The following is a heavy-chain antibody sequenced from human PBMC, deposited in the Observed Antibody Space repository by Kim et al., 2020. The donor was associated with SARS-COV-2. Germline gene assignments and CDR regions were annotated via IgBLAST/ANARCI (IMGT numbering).Heavy chain of an antibody. Sequence: GGSLRLSCAASGFTFGNYAMNWVRQAPGKGLEWVSYISSSGATIYYADSVKGRFTISRDSAKNSLYLQMNSLRAEDTAVYYCARIAQQLLDCWGQGTLVTVSS. D-gene: IGHD6-13*01. CDR3: ARIAQQLLDC. CDR1: GFTFGNYA. V-gene: IGHV3-48*03. J-gene: IGHJ4*02. CDR2: ISSSGATI.